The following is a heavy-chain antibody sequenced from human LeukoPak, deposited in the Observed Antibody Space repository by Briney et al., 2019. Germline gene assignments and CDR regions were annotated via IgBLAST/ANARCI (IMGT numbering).Heavy chain of an antibody. V-gene: IGHV4-59*08. CDR2: IYYSGST. J-gene: IGHJ5*02. CDR1: NGSISSYY. CDR3: ARLVWFGELLSRWFDP. Sequence: SETLSLTCTVSNGSISSYYWSWIRQPPGKGLEWIGYIYYSGSTNYNPSLKSRVTISVDTSKNQFSLKLSSVTAADTAVYYCARLVWFGELLSRWFDPWGQGTLVTVSS. D-gene: IGHD3-10*01.